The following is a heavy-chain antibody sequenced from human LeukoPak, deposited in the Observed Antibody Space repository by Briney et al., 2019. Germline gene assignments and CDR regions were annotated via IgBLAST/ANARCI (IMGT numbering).Heavy chain of an antibody. V-gene: IGHV4-59*01. CDR1: GGSISSYY. Sequence: SETLSLTCTVSGGSISSYYWSWIRQPPGKGLEWIGYIYYSGSTNYNPSLKSRVTISVDTSKNLFSLKLSSVTAADTAVYYCARERENSGGATYHWFDPWGQGTLVTVSS. CDR2: IYYSGST. J-gene: IGHJ5*02. CDR3: ARERENSGGATYHWFDP. D-gene: IGHD1-26*01.